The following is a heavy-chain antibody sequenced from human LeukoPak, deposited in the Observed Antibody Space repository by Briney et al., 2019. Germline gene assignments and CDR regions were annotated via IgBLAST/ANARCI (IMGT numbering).Heavy chain of an antibody. D-gene: IGHD1-26*01. Sequence: PGRSLRLSCASSGFTFNKYIMHWVRQAPGKGLEWVSVILSDGNENYYADSVRGRFTISRDNSQNTTYLHMNTLRLEDTAVYYCAREVSGFQYAAQPYFDYWGQGILVTVSS. V-gene: IGHV3-30*04. CDR1: GFTFNKYI. J-gene: IGHJ4*02. CDR3: AREVSGFQYAAQPYFDY. CDR2: ILSDGNEN.